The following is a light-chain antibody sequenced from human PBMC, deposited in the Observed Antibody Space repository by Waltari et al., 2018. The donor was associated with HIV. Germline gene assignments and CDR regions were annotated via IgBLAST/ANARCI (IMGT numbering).Light chain of an antibody. Sequence: DIPMTQSPDSLPVSLGEKVTINCQSSQTVLHSSSNKNHLAWYQQKAGQRPKLLIYWASTRESGVPDRFIGSGSGTYFSLTIGSLQAEDVAVYYCQQYYSFPLTFGGGTAVEIK. CDR1: QTVLHSSSNKNH. CDR2: WAS. V-gene: IGKV4-1*01. J-gene: IGKJ4*01. CDR3: QQYYSFPLT.